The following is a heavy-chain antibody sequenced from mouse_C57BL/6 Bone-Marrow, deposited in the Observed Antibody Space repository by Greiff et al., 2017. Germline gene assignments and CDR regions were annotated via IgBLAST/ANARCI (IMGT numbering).Heavy chain of an antibody. Sequence: EVQLQQSGPELVKPGASVKISCKASGYSFTGYYMNWVKQSPEKSLEWIGEINPSTGGTTYNQKFKAKATLTVDKSSSTAYMQLKSLTSEDSAVYYCARSDGYWGQGTTLTVSS. D-gene: IGHD2-3*01. CDR1: GYSFTGYY. J-gene: IGHJ2*01. CDR2: INPSTGGT. V-gene: IGHV1-42*01. CDR3: ARSDGY.